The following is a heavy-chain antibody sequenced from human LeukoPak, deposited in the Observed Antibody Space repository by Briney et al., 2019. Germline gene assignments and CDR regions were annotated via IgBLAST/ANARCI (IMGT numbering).Heavy chain of an antibody. V-gene: IGHV1-18*04. CDR2: ISAYNGNT. D-gene: IGHD3-10*01. CDR3: ARGEYYYGSGSENWFDP. CDR1: GNTFTSYG. Sequence: ASVKVSCKASGNTFTSYGISWVRQAPGQGLEWMGWISAYNGNTNYGQKFQGRVTMTTDTSTSTAYMELRSLRSDDTAVYYCARGEYYYGSGSENWFDPWGQGTLVTVSS. J-gene: IGHJ5*02.